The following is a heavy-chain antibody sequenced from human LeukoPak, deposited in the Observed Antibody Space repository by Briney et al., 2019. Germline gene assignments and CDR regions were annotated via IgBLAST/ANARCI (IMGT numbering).Heavy chain of an antibody. CDR3: ARRGLATRLGRYFYYTMDV. D-gene: IGHD4-23*01. CDR2: MRPDSGDT. Sequence: ASVKVSCKASGYSFITYEINWVRQAPGQGLEWMGWMRPDSGDTGYAQKFQGKVTFTRHASISTAYMELSSLTSEGTAVYYCARRGLATRLGRYFYYTMDVWGKGTTVTVSS. CDR1: GYSFITYE. J-gene: IGHJ6*03. V-gene: IGHV1-8*03.